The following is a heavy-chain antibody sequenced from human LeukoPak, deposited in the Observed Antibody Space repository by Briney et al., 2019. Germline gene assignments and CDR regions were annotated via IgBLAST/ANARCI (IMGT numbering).Heavy chain of an antibody. D-gene: IGHD1-14*01. J-gene: IGHJ4*02. V-gene: IGHV3-7*01. CDR1: GFTFSSYD. CDR3: TRDRSRAEDD. CDR2: INQGGSDK. Sequence: GGSLRLSCAESGFTFSSYDIQWGRQAPGKGLEWVANINQGGSDKYYVDSVKGRFTISRDNANNLLYLQMNSLRGEDTAVYYCTRDRSRAEDDWGQGTLVIVSS.